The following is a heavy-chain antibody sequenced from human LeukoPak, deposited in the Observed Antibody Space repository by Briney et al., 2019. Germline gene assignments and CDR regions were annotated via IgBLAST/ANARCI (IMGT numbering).Heavy chain of an antibody. CDR1: GDSVSSNSAA. J-gene: IGHJ6*02. D-gene: IGHD3-10*01. CDR2: TYYRSKWYN. V-gene: IGHV6-1*01. Sequence: SQTISLTCAISGDSVSSNSAAWNWIRQSPSSGLEWMGRTYYRSKWYNDYAVSVKSRITINPDTSKNQFSLQLNSVTPEDKAVYYCAREGAPGGSGRYGMDVWGQGTTVTVSS. CDR3: AREGAPGGSGRYGMDV.